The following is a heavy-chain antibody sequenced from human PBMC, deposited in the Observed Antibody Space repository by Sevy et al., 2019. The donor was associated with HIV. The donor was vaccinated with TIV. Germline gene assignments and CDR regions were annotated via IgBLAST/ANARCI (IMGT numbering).Heavy chain of an antibody. V-gene: IGHV3-23*01. CDR2: LSFGCGRI. D-gene: IGHD2-8*01. CDR1: GFNFNIYS. CDR3: AREGCTKPHDY. J-gene: IGHJ4*02. Sequence: GESLKISCVASGFNFNIYSMSWVRQAPGKGLEWVSTLSFGCGRINHADSVQGRFTMSRDDSKKTVYLEMNSLRAEDMAVYYCAREGCTKPHDYWGQGTLVTVSS.